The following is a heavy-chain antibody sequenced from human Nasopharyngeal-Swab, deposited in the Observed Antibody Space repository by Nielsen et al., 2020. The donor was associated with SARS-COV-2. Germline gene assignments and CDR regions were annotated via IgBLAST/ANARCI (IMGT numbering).Heavy chain of an antibody. CDR1: GLTFSSYS. CDR2: ISSSSSYI. J-gene: IGHJ6*02. Sequence: GGSLRLSSAASGLTFSSYSMNWVRQAPGKGLEWVSSISSSSSYIYYADSVKGRFTISRDNAKNSLYLQMNSLRAEDTAVYYCAADSGSYFGYYYYGMDVWGQGTTVTVSS. CDR3: AADSGSYFGYYYYGMDV. D-gene: IGHD1-26*01. V-gene: IGHV3-21*01.